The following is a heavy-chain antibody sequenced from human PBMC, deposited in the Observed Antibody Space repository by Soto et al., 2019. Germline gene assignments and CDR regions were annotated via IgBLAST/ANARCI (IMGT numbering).Heavy chain of an antibody. J-gene: IGHJ4*02. CDR1: GYTFTNYP. V-gene: IGHV1-3*01. D-gene: IGHD1-20*01. Sequence: GASVKVSCKASGYTFTNYPMHCVRQAPGQRLEWMGWINSGNGNTKYSQKFQGRVTITRDTSASTAYMELSSLRSEDTAVYYCARGDSNWNDVGYFNYWGQGTLVTVSS. CDR2: INSGNGNT. CDR3: ARGDSNWNDVGYFNY.